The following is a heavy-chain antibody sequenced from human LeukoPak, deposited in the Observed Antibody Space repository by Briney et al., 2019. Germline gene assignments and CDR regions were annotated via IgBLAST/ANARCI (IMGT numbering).Heavy chain of an antibody. D-gene: IGHD1-26*01. J-gene: IGHJ4*02. CDR3: ARASGSYYYPHFDY. V-gene: IGHV1-46*01. CDR2: IYPRDGST. Sequence: ASVKVSCKASGYTFTSNYIHWVRQAPGQGLEWMGMIYPRDGSTSYAQKFQGRVTMTRDTSTSTVYMELSSLRSEDTAVYYCARASGSYYYPHFDYWGQGTLVTVSS. CDR1: GYTFTSNY.